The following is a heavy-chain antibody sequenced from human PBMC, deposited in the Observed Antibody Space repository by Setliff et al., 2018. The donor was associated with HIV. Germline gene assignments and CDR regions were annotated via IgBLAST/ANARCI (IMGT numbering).Heavy chain of an antibody. V-gene: IGHV3-11*01. CDR1: GFTFSDYP. D-gene: IGHD2-15*01. CDR3: ARVMEDCINGNCYVFDY. Sequence: NPGGSLRLSCAASGFTFSDYPMNWVRQAPGKGLEWVSYISGSGSVIFYADSVKGRFTISRDNAKNSLYLQMNSLRAEDTAVYYCARVMEDCINGNCYVFDYWGQGTLVTVSS. J-gene: IGHJ4*02. CDR2: ISGSGSVI.